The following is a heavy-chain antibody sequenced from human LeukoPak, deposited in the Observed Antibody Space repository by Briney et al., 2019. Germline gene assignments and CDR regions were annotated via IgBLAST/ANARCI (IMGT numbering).Heavy chain of an antibody. V-gene: IGHV3-23*01. D-gene: IGHD1-26*01. J-gene: IGHJ4*02. Sequence: GWSLRLSCAASVFTFSNYGMSWVRQAPGKGLDWVSTISCSGDSTYYADAVKGRFTISRDNSKNTLYLQMNSLRAEDTAVYYCERGGVDYWGQGPLVTVSS. CDR2: ISCSGDST. CDR3: ERGGVDY. CDR1: VFTFSNYG.